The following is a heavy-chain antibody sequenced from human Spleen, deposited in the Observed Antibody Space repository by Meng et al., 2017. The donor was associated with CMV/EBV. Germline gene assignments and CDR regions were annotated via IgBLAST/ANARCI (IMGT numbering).Heavy chain of an antibody. J-gene: IGHJ1*01. CDR1: RGTFSSYA. CDR2: IIPIFGTA. D-gene: IGHD1-26*01. V-gene: IGHV1-69*05. Sequence: SVKVSCKASRGTFSSYAISWVRQAPGQGLEWLGGIIPIFGTANYAQKFQGRVTITTDESTSTAYMELSSLRSEDTAVYYCASPGGWELHLAFQHWGQGTLVTVSS. CDR3: ASPGGWELHLAFQH.